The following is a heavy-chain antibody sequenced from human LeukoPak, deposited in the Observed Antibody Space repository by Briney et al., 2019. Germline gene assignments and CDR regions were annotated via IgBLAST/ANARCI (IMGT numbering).Heavy chain of an antibody. D-gene: IGHD6-6*01. CDR1: RFTSTNSY. J-gene: IGHJ4*02. Sequence: PGGSLRLSRAHPRFTSTNSYMNSVRQALGKGLDWVSSISTTGGSMSYADSVKGRFTISRDNAKNSLYLQMSSLTPEDTAVYYCATKIAAPHWGQGSLVTVSS. V-gene: IGHV3-21*01. CDR3: ATKIAAPH. CDR2: ISTTGGSM.